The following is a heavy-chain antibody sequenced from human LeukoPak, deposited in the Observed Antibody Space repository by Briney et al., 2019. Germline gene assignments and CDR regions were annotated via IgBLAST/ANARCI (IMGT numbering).Heavy chain of an antibody. Sequence: GGSLRLSCAASGFTVSSNYMSWVRQAPGKGLEWVSVIFSGGSTYYADSVKGRFTISRDNFKNTLYLQMNSLRAEDTAVYYCARGASGYYWTYWGQGTLVTASS. J-gene: IGHJ4*02. CDR2: IFSGGST. CDR3: ARGASGYYWTY. V-gene: IGHV3-66*01. CDR1: GFTVSSNY. D-gene: IGHD3-22*01.